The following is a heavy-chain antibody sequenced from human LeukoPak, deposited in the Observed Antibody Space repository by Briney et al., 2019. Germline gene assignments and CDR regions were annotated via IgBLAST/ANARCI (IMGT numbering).Heavy chain of an antibody. CDR2: IKSKSHGGTT. V-gene: IGHV3-15*01. J-gene: IGHJ4*02. CDR3: TTGLQRGLAVPGTGGFDY. CDR1: GFTFSNAW. D-gene: IGHD6-19*01. Sequence: KPGGSLILSCAASGFTFSNAWMNWVRQAPGGGLEWVGHIKSKSHGGTTDYGAPVRGRFSISRDDSKNTLYLQMNSLKSEDTAVYYCTTGLQRGLAVPGTGGFDYWGPGALVTVSS.